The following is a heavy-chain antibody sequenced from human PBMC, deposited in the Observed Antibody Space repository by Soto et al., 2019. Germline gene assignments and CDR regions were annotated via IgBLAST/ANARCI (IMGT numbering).Heavy chain of an antibody. CDR2: IYPGDSDT. CDR3: ARLGGYSGYDSSDFFDY. Sequence: GESLKISCKGSGYSFTSYWIGWVRQMPGKGLEWMGIIYPGDSDTRYSPSFQGQVTISADKSISTAYLQWSSLKASDTAMYDCARLGGYSGYDSSDFFDYWGQGTLVTVSS. D-gene: IGHD5-12*01. CDR1: GYSFTSYW. V-gene: IGHV5-51*01. J-gene: IGHJ4*02.